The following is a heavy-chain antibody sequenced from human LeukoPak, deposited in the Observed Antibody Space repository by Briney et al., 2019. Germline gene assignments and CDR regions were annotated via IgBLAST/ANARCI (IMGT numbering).Heavy chain of an antibody. V-gene: IGHV4-59*08. CDR1: GSMYNYY. Sequence: SETLSLTCTVSGSMYNYYWSWIRQPPGKGLEWIGYIHYNGITNYSPSLKSRVTISVDTSKNQFSLKLSSVTAADTAVYYCARGATSSGFDDWGQGILVTVSS. CDR2: IHYNGIT. J-gene: IGHJ4*02. CDR3: ARGATSSGFDD. D-gene: IGHD6-19*01.